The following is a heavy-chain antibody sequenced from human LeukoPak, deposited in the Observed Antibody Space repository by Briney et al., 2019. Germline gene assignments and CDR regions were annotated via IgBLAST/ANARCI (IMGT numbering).Heavy chain of an antibody. CDR3: AKGPLTRFDY. D-gene: IGHD4/OR15-4a*01. CDR2: FSGSGGRT. CDR1: GFTFSSYG. V-gene: IGHV3-23*01. J-gene: IGHJ4*02. Sequence: GGSLRLSCAASGFTFSSYGMSWVRQASGKGLEWVSSFSGSGGRTYFADSVKGRFTISRDNSKNTLYLQVNSLRAEDTAVYYCAKGPLTRFDYWGQGTLVTVSS.